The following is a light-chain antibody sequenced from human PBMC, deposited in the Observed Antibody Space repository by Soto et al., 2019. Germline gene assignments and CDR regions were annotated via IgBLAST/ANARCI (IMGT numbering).Light chain of an antibody. CDR2: GAS. CDR3: QQYGSSPPIT. Sequence: EIVLTQSPGTLSLSPGERATLSCRASQSVSSSYLTWYQQKPGQAPSLLLYGASSRATGIPDRFSGSGSGTDFTLTISRLEPEDFAVYYCQQYGSSPPITFGHGTRLEIK. V-gene: IGKV3-20*01. J-gene: IGKJ5*01. CDR1: QSVSSSY.